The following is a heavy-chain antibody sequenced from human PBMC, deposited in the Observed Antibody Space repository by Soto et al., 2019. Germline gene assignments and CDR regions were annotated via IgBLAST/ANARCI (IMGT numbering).Heavy chain of an antibody. J-gene: IGHJ4*02. Sequence: HPGGSLRLSCEASGFTFSNYGMHWVRQAPGKGLEWVAVIWFDGNKQHYADSVKGRFTISRDNSKNTLYVQMTSLRAEDTAVYYCARGLQSLFDYWGQGTLVTVSS. CDR3: ARGLQSLFDY. V-gene: IGHV3-33*08. CDR2: IWFDGNKQ. CDR1: GFTFSNYG.